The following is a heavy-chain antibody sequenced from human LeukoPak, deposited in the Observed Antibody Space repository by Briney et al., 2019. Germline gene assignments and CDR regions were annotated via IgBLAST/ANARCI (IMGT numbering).Heavy chain of an antibody. Sequence: PSETLSLTCTVSGGSISSYYWSWIRQPPGKGLEWIGYIYYSGSTNYNPSLKSRVTISVDTSKNQFSLKLSSVTAADTAVYYCARGSSWFYWYFDLWGRGTLVTVSS. D-gene: IGHD6-13*01. CDR3: ARGSSWFYWYFDL. CDR2: IYYSGST. V-gene: IGHV4-59*01. J-gene: IGHJ2*01. CDR1: GGSISSYY.